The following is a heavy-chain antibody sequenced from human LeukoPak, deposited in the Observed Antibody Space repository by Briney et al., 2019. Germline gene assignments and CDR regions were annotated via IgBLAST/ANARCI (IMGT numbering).Heavy chain of an antibody. V-gene: IGHV4-31*03. J-gene: IGHJ4*02. D-gene: IGHD5-12*01. CDR2: IYYSGST. Sequence: SETLSLTCTVSGGSISSGGYYWSWIRQHPGKGLEWIGYIYYSGSTYYNPSLKSRVTISVDTSKNQFSLKLSSVTAADTAVYYXXXXXXYSGYDSGVDYWGQGTLVTVSS. CDR1: GGSISSGGYY. CDR3: XXXXXYSGYDSGVDY.